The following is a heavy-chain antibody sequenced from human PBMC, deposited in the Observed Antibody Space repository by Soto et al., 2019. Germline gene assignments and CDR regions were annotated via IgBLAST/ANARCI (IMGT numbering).Heavy chain of an antibody. CDR1: GFTFSSYG. V-gene: IGHV3-33*01. D-gene: IGHD6-13*01. CDR3: ARDSSWSSWSTNWFDP. CDR2: IWYDGSNK. Sequence: GGSLRLSCAASGFTFSSYGMHWVRQAPGKGLEWVAVIWYDGSNKYYADSVKGRFTISRDNSKNTLYLQMNSLRGEDTAVYYCARDSSWSSWSTNWFDPWGQGTLVTVSS. J-gene: IGHJ5*02.